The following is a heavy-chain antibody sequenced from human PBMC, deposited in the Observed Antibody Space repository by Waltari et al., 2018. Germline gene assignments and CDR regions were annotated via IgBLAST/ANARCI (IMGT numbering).Heavy chain of an antibody. D-gene: IGHD3-16*01. Sequence: QVQLQESGPGLVKPSETLSLTCTLSGSFYYLSWIRQPPGKGLECLGYASYSGSTYYKPSLQSRVTILVGSSRNQFSLQLSSVTAADTAVYYCATLGARSSTAFDVWGQGTMVTVSS. J-gene: IGHJ3*01. CDR3: ATLGARSSTAFDV. CDR1: GSFYY. V-gene: IGHV4-59*08. CDR2: ASYSGST.